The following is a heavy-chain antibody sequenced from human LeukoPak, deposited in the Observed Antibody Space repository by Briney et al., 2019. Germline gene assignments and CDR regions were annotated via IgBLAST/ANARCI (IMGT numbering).Heavy chain of an antibody. CDR1: GYTFTSHD. D-gene: IGHD6-13*01. J-gene: IGHJ6*03. CDR2: MSPDSDNT. CDR3: ARESSEAIFSDHGIGAAATVYYSYYLDV. V-gene: IGHV1-8*01. Sequence: PEASVKVSCKSSGYTFTSHDINWVRQATGQGLEWMGWMSPDSDNTGSAQKFQGRVTFTRNTSINTAYMELSSLTSEDTAVYYCARESSEAIFSDHGIGAAATVYYSYYLDVWGKGXTVTVSS.